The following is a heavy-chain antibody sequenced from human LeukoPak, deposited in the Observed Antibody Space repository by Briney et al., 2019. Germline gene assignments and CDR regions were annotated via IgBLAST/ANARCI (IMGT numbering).Heavy chain of an antibody. Sequence: PGGSLRLSCAASGFTFSNYGMHWVRQAPGKGLEWVSSISSSSNYIYYADSLKGRFTISRDNAKNSLYLQMNSLRAEDTAMYYCAKGYCSSTSCYGGPWGQGTLVTVSS. J-gene: IGHJ5*02. V-gene: IGHV3-21*01. CDR2: ISSSSNYI. CDR3: AKGYCSSTSCYGGP. CDR1: GFTFSNYG. D-gene: IGHD2-2*01.